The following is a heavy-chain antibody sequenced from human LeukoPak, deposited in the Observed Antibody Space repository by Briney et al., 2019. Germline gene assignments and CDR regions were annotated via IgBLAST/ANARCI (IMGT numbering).Heavy chain of an antibody. J-gene: IGHJ4*02. CDR1: GGSISSGGYS. CDR2: IYHSGST. Sequence: PSQTLSLTCAVSGGSISSGGYSWSWIRQPPGKGLEWIGYIYHSGSTYYNPSLKSRVTISVDRSKNQFSLKLSSVTAADTAVYYCARVSPAVRAFDYWGQGTLVTVSS. CDR3: ARVSPAVRAFDY. D-gene: IGHD2-2*01. V-gene: IGHV4-30-2*01.